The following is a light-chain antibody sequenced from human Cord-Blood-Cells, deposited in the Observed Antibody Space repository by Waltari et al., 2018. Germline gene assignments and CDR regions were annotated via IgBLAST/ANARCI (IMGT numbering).Light chain of an antibody. CDR3: QKYNSAPPT. CDR2: AAF. V-gene: IGKV1-27*01. CDR1: QGISNY. J-gene: IGKJ1*01. Sequence: DIQMTQSPSSLSASVRDRVTITCRASQGISNYLAWYQQKPVKVPKLLIYAAFTLQSGVPSRFSGSGSGTDFTLTISSLQPEDGATYYCQKYNSAPPTFGQGTKVEIK.